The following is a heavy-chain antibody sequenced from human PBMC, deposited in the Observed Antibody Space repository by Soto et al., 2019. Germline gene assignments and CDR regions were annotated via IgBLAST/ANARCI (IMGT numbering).Heavy chain of an antibody. CDR2: ISTTSFTI. Sequence: PGGSPRLSCVASGFSFSTYDMDWVRQAPGKAPEWIAHISTTSFTIYYADSVKGRFTISRDNVRNSLYLEMKSLRDEDTAVYYCARDRCFDGSCYSASDFWGQGIQVTVS. CDR1: GFSFSTYD. J-gene: IGHJ4*02. CDR3: ARDRCFDGSCYSASDF. D-gene: IGHD2-15*01. V-gene: IGHV3-48*02.